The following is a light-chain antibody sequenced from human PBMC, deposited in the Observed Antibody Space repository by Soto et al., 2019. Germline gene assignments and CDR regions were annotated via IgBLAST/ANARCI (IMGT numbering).Light chain of an antibody. Sequence: QSALTQPPSVSGAPGQRVTISCTGYNSNIGAGYDVHWYQHLPGTAPKLLIYGNSNRPSGVPDRFSASKSGTSASLAITGLQAEDEADYYCQSYDSSLSGWVFGGGTKLTVL. CDR3: QSYDSSLSGWV. V-gene: IGLV1-40*01. CDR2: GNS. CDR1: NSNIGAGYD. J-gene: IGLJ3*02.